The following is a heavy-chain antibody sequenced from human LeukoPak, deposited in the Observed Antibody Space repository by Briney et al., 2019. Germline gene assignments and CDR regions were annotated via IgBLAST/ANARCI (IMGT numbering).Heavy chain of an antibody. CDR1: GFTFSSYG. CDR3: AKDPDYDSSGVDY. CDR2: ISYDGSNK. V-gene: IGHV3-30*18. Sequence: PGGSLRLSCAASGFTFSSYGMHWVRQAPGKGLEWVAVISYDGSNKYYADSVKGRFTISRDNSKNTLYLQMNSLRSEDTAVYYCAKDPDYDSSGVDYWGQGTLVNVSS. J-gene: IGHJ4*02. D-gene: IGHD3-22*01.